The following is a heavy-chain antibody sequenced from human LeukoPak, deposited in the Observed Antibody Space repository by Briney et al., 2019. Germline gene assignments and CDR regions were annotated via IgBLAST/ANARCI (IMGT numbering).Heavy chain of an antibody. V-gene: IGHV3-30*04. CDR1: GFTFSNYA. D-gene: IGHD6-13*01. J-gene: IGHJ6*02. CDR3: ARTSVSSSWNYYYYGMDV. CDR2: ISYDGRDR. Sequence: PGGSLRLSCTASGFTFSNYAIHWVRHTGGKGLEWVAVISYDGRDRNYADSVKGRFTVSRDNSRQTMYLQMNSLRTEDTAVYYRARTSVSSSWNYYYYGMDVWGQGTTVTVSS.